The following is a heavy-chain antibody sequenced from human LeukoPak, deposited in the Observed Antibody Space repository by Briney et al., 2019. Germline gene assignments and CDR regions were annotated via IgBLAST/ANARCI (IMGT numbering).Heavy chain of an antibody. Sequence: GGSLRLSCAASGFAFSSYGMHWVRQAPGKGLEWVGFIRSKAYGGTTEYAASVKGRFTISRDDSKSIAYLQMNSLKTEDTAVYYCTRGDGYNKYFDYWGQGTLVTVSS. J-gene: IGHJ4*02. D-gene: IGHD5-24*01. CDR1: GFAFSSYG. V-gene: IGHV3-49*04. CDR2: IRSKAYGGTT. CDR3: TRGDGYNKYFDY.